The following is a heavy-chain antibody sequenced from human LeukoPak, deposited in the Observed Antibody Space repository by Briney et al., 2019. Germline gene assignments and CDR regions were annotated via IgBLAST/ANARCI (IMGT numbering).Heavy chain of an antibody. CDR2: IEKDASRA. CDR3: AKQEGALIQNWCFDH. Sequence: PGGSLRLSCGASGFTFSDFAMSWVRLAPGKGLEWVSSIEKDASRAYYADSVRGRFTASRDNSKNTLYLQMSSLRVEDTALYYCAKQEGALIQNWCFDHWGLGTLVTVSS. CDR1: GFTFSDFA. D-gene: IGHD1-26*01. J-gene: IGHJ4*02. V-gene: IGHV3-23*03.